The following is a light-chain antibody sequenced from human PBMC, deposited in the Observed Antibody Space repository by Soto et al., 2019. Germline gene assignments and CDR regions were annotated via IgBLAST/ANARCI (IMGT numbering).Light chain of an antibody. CDR2: EVS. V-gene: IGLV2-14*01. CDR3: SSYTSRPSLFV. CDR1: SSDVGGYNY. Sequence: QSVLTQPASVSGSPGQSVTISCTGTSSDVGGYNYVSWYQQHPGKAPKLVIFEVSIRPSGVSIRFSGSKSGNTASLTTSGLQTEDEADYYCSSYTSRPSLFVFGSGTKVTVL. J-gene: IGLJ1*01.